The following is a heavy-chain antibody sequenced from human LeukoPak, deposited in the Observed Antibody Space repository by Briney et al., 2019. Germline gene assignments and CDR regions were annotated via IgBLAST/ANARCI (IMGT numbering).Heavy chain of an antibody. CDR1: GFTFSPYW. V-gene: IGHV3-7*03. CDR2: MKQDGGEK. CDR3: VRDRSYGAFDY. D-gene: IGHD5-18*01. Sequence: GGSLRLSCAVSGFTFSPYWMSWVRQAPGKGLEWVANMKQDGGEKSYVDSVKGRFTISRDNAKNSLYLQMNSLRAEDTAFYHCVRDRSYGAFDYWGQGTLVTVSS. J-gene: IGHJ4*02.